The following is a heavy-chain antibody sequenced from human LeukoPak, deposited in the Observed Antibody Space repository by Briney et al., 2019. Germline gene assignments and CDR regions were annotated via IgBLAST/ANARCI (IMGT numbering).Heavy chain of an antibody. CDR3: ARVGCTNGVCLYYFDY. D-gene: IGHD2-8*01. Sequence: GGSLRLSCAASGFTFSSYSMNWVRQAPGKGLEWVSYISSSSSTIYYADSVKGRFTISRDNAKNSLYLQMNSLRAEDTAVYYCARVGCTNGVCLYYFDYWGQGTLVTVSS. V-gene: IGHV3-48*01. J-gene: IGHJ4*02. CDR2: ISSSSSTI. CDR1: GFTFSSYS.